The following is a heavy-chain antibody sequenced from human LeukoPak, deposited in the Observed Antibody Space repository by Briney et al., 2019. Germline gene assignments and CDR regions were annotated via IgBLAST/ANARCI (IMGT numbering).Heavy chain of an antibody. Sequence: GASVKVSCKATGYTFTSNGISWVRQATGQGLEWMGWISAYNGNTNYAQKIQGSATMTTDTSTSTAYTELRSLRSDDTAVYYCASGTIVPSTTNAFDIWGQGTMVTVSS. CDR2: ISAYNGNT. CDR3: ASGTIVPSTTNAFDI. D-gene: IGHD2-2*01. V-gene: IGHV1-18*01. CDR1: GYTFTSNG. J-gene: IGHJ3*02.